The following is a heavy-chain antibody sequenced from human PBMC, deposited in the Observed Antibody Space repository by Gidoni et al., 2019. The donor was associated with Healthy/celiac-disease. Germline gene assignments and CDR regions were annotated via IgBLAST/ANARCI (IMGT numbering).Heavy chain of an antibody. CDR3: ARQINYYGSGSYFFDY. V-gene: IGHV5-51*01. D-gene: IGHD3-10*01. J-gene: IGHJ4*02. Sequence: EVQLAQSGAEEKKQAESLKISCKGSGYSVTSYWIGRVRQMPGKVLEWMGIIYPGDSDKRYSTSFKDQVTISADKSIRTAYLQWSSLKASDTARYYCARQINYYGSGSYFFDYWGQGTLVTVSS. CDR2: IYPGDSDK. CDR1: GYSVTSYW.